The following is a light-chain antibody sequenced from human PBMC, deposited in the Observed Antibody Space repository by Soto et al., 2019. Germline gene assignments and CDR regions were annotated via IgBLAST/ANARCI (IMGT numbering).Light chain of an antibody. V-gene: IGKV3-11*01. Sequence: EIVLTQSPATLSLSPGERATLSSRASQSVSSYLAWYQQKPGQAPRLLIYDTSKRATVIPARFSGSGSGTDFTLTISSLEPEDFAVYYCQQRTNWPRSFTFGPGTKVDI. CDR1: QSVSSY. CDR3: QQRTNWPRSFT. CDR2: DTS. J-gene: IGKJ3*01.